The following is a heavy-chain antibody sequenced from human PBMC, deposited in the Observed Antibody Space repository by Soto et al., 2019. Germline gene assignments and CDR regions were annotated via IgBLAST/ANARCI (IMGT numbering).Heavy chain of an antibody. CDR3: ARIYDFWSGHGAFDI. V-gene: IGHV4-31*03. Sequence: QVRLQESGPGLVKPSQTLSLTCTVSGGSVNSNGYYWSWIRQHPVKGLEFIVHICYAGSTYYNPSLESRTTISRDTSKNQFALELTSVTGADTAVYYCARIYDFWSGHGAFDIWGQGSMVTVSS. D-gene: IGHD3-3*01. CDR1: GGSVNSNGYY. J-gene: IGHJ3*02. CDR2: ICYAGST.